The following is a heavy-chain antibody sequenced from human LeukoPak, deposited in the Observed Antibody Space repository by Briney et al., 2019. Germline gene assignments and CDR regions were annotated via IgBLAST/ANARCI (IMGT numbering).Heavy chain of an antibody. J-gene: IGHJ3*02. D-gene: IGHD2/OR15-2a*01. V-gene: IGHV3-23*01. CDR2: ISGSGGST. Sequence: PGRSLRLSCAASGFTFSSYAMSWVRQAPGKGLEWVSAISGSGGSTYYADSVKGRFTISRDNSKNTLYLQMNSLRAEDTAVYYCAKLPTSMTTADDAFDIWGQGTMVTVSS. CDR3: AKLPTSMTTADDAFDI. CDR1: GFTFSSYA.